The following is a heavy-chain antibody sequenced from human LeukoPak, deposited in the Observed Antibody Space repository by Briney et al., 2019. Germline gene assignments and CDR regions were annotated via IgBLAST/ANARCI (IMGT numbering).Heavy chain of an antibody. J-gene: IGHJ4*02. CDR3: AKEEWLLAVYFDY. Sequence: GGSLRLSCAASGFTFSSCAMGWVRQAPGKGLQWVSTISGSDGSTYYADSVKGRSTISRDNSKNTLYLQMNSLRAEDTAVYYCAKEEWLLAVYFDYWGQGTLVTVSS. V-gene: IGHV3-23*01. D-gene: IGHD3-3*01. CDR1: GFTFSSCA. CDR2: ISGSDGST.